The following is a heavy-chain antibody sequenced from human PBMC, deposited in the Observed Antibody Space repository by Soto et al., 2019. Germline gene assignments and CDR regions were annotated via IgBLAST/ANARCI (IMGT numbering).Heavy chain of an antibody. CDR2: ISAYNGNT. Sequence: ASVKVSCKASGYTFTSYGISWVRQAPGQGLEWMGWISAYNGNTNYAQKLQGRVTMTTDTSTSTAYMELRSLRSDDTAVYYCARDNEWELSENWYDPWSQGTLVTVSS. CDR3: ARDNEWELSENWYDP. J-gene: IGHJ5*02. V-gene: IGHV1-18*01. D-gene: IGHD1-26*01. CDR1: GYTFTSYG.